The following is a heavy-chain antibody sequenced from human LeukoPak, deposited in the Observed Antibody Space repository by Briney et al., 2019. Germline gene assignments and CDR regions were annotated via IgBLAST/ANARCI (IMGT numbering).Heavy chain of an antibody. CDR1: GGSISSYY. CDR2: IYSSGST. V-gene: IGHV4-59*08. Sequence: SETLSLTCTVSGGSISSYYWSWIRQPPGKGLEWIGYIYSSGSTNYNPSLKSRVTISVDTSKNQFSLKLSSVTAADTAVYYCARHEEGMDVWGQGTTVTVSS. J-gene: IGHJ6*02. CDR3: ARHEEGMDV.